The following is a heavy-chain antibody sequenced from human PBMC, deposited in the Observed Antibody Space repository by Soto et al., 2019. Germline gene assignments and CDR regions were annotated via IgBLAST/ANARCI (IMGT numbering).Heavy chain of an antibody. CDR2: IIPIFGTA. Sequence: GASVKVSCKASGGTFSSYAISWVRQAPGQGLEWMGGIIPIFGTANYAQKFQGRVTITADKSTSTAYMELSSLRSEDTAVYYCAYYYDSSGPFDYWGQVTLVTVSS. V-gene: IGHV1-69*06. D-gene: IGHD3-22*01. CDR1: GGTFSSYA. J-gene: IGHJ4*02. CDR3: AYYYDSSGPFDY.